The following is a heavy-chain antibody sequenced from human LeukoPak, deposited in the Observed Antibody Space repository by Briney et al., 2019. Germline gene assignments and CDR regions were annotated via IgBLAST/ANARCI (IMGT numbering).Heavy chain of an antibody. CDR2: IYFSGSN. Sequence: SETLSLTCTVSGGSLSSYYWNWIRQPPGKGLEWIGHIYFSGSNNYNPSLKSRVTISVDTSKNQFSLKLSSVTTADTAVYYCAGGAFYGDYYYYYMDVWGKGTTVTVSS. CDR3: AGGAFYGDYYYYYMDV. CDR1: GGSLSSYY. D-gene: IGHD4-17*01. V-gene: IGHV4-59*01. J-gene: IGHJ6*03.